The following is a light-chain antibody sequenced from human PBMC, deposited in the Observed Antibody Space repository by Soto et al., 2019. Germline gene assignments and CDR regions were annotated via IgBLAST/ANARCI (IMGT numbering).Light chain of an antibody. CDR2: EVS. J-gene: IGLJ1*01. CDR3: SSHTSISPPV. CDR1: SSDVGGYNY. Sequence: QSALTQPASVSGSPGQSITISCTGTSSDVGGYNYVSWYQQHPGKAPKLMIYEVSNRPSGVSNRFSGSKSGNTASLTISGLQAYNEADCYTSSHTSISPPVLGPGPKLTVL. V-gene: IGLV2-14*01.